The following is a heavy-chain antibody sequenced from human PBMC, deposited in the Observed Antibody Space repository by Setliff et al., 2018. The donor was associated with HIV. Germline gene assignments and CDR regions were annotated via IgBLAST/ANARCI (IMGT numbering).Heavy chain of an antibody. CDR1: GYTFTSYD. D-gene: IGHD3-22*01. CDR3: VRGIYDSSGFWYPHGDS. Sequence: APVKVSCKASGYTFTSYDINWVRQATGHGLEWMGWISPYSGSPGYAQKFQGGVTITRETSTSTAYLELTDLRAEDTAVYYCVRGIYDSSGFWYPHGDSWGQGTLVTVSS. V-gene: IGHV1-8*01. CDR2: ISPYSGSP. J-gene: IGHJ5*01.